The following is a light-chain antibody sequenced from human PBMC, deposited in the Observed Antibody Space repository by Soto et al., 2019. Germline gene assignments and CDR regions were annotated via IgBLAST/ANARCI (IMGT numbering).Light chain of an antibody. CDR2: GNN. CDR1: SSNIGAGYD. Sequence: QSVLTQPPSESGAPGQRVTISCTGSSSNIGAGYDVHWYQRLPGTAPKVLIYGNNNRPSGVPDRFSGSKSGTSASLAITGLQAEDEDDYYCQSYDSSLSGSYVFGTGTKLTVL. J-gene: IGLJ1*01. CDR3: QSYDSSLSGSYV. V-gene: IGLV1-40*01.